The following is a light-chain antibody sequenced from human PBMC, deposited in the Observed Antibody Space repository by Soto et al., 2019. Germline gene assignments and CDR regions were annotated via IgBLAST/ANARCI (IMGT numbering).Light chain of an antibody. Sequence: IVRPQSHATLSVSPGERAALSCRASQSVSSNLAWYQQKPGQAPRLLIYGASTRATGIPARFSGSGSGTEFTLTISSLQSEDFALYYCQQYNNWPGTFGQGTKVDIK. CDR1: QSVSSN. V-gene: IGKV3-15*01. J-gene: IGKJ1*01. CDR3: QQYNNWPGT. CDR2: GAS.